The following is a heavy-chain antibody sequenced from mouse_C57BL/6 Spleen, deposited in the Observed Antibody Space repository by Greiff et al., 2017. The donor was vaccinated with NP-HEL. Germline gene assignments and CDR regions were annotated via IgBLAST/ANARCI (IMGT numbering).Heavy chain of an antibody. CDR3: AREDGDYSNVFAY. Sequence: EVQLQQSGPGMVKPSQSLSLTCTVTGYSITSGYDWHWIRHFPGNKLEWMGYISYSGSTNYKPSLKSRISITHDTSKNHFFLKLNSVTTEDTATYYCAREDGDYSNVFAYWGQGTLVTVSA. V-gene: IGHV3-1*01. CDR2: ISYSGST. CDR1: GYSITSGYD. D-gene: IGHD2-5*01. J-gene: IGHJ3*01.